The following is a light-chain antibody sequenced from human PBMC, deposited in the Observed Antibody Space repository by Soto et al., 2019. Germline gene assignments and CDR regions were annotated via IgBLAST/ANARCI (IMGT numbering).Light chain of an antibody. CDR2: DVS. CDR3: SSYTSSSTVV. Sequence: QSALTQAASVSGSPGQSITISCTGTSSDVGGYNFVSWYQHHPGTAPKLMIYDVSHRPSGVSNRFSGSKSGNTASLTISGLQPDDEADYYCSSYTSSSTVVFGGGTQLTVL. J-gene: IGLJ2*01. V-gene: IGLV2-14*03. CDR1: SSDVGGYNF.